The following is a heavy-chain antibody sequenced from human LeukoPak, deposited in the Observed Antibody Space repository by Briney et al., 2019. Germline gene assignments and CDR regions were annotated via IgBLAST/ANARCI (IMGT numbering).Heavy chain of an antibody. D-gene: IGHD6-6*01. J-gene: IGHJ3*02. CDR1: GFTFSSYA. Sequence: PGGSLRLSCAASGFTFSSYAMHWVRQAPGKGLEWVAVISYDGSNKYYADSVKGRFTISRDNSKNTLYLQMNSLRAEDTAVYYCASQGGEYSSSHHQDAFDIWGQGTMVTVSS. V-gene: IGHV3-30*01. CDR3: ASQGGEYSSSHHQDAFDI. CDR2: ISYDGSNK.